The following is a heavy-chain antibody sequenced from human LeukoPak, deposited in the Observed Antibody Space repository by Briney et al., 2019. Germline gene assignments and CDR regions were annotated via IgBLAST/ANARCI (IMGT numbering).Heavy chain of an antibody. Sequence: GGSLRLSCAVSGFTVDAYAMHWVRQAPGKGLEWVSSISWNSNNIGYADSVKGRFTISRDNAKNTLYLQMNSLRAEDTGVYYCARGRYYLDSWGQGTLVTVSS. D-gene: IGHD4-17*01. CDR1: GFTVDAYA. V-gene: IGHV3-9*01. CDR3: ARGRYYLDS. J-gene: IGHJ4*02. CDR2: ISWNSNNI.